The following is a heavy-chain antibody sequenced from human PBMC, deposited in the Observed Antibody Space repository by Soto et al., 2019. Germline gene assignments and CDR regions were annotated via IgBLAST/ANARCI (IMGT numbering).Heavy chain of an antibody. V-gene: IGHV3-23*01. CDR2: ISGSGGST. D-gene: IGHD3-9*01. CDR1: GFTFSSYA. Sequence: GSLSLSCAASGFTFSSYAMSWVRQAPGKGLEWVSAISGSGGSTYYADSVKGRFTISRDNSKNTLYLQMNSLRAEDTAVYYFAKNDILTGYYWGYYFDYWGQGTLVTVSS. CDR3: AKNDILTGYYWGYYFDY. J-gene: IGHJ4*02.